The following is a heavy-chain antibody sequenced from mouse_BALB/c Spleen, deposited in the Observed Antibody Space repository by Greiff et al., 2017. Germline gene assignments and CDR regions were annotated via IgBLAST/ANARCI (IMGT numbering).Heavy chain of an antibody. Sequence: EVKLVESGGGLVKPGGSLKLSCAASGFTFSSYAMSWVRQSPEKRLEWVAEISSGGSYTYYPDTVTGRFTISRDNAKNTLYLEMSSLRSEDTAMYYCAREAEAWFAYWGQGTLVTVSA. V-gene: IGHV5-9-4*01. CDR1: GFTFSSYA. CDR3: AREAEAWFAY. CDR2: ISSGGSYT. J-gene: IGHJ3*01.